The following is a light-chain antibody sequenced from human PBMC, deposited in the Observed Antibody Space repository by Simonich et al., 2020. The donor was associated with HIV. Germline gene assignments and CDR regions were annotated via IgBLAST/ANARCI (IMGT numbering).Light chain of an antibody. CDR2: AAS. V-gene: IGKV1-12*01. Sequence: DIQMTQSPSSVSASVGDRVTITCRASQGISSWLAWYQQKPGKAPKLLIYAASSLQSGVPSRFSGSGSGTDFTLTINSLEAEDAATYYCHQSSSLPFTFGPGTKVDIK. J-gene: IGKJ3*01. CDR1: QGISSW. CDR3: HQSSSLPFT.